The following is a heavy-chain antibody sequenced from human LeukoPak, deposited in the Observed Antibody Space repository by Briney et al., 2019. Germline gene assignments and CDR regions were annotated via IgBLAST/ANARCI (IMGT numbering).Heavy chain of an antibody. D-gene: IGHD1-14*01. Sequence: PSETLSLTCTVSGGSISSYYYWSWIRQPPGKGLEWIGYFYDSGSTNYNPSLKGRVTISVDTSKNQFSLKLSSVTAADTAVYYCARGYGRYNWFDPWGQGTLVTVSS. CDR2: FYDSGST. CDR1: GGSISSYYY. J-gene: IGHJ5*02. V-gene: IGHV4-59*01. CDR3: ARGYGRYNWFDP.